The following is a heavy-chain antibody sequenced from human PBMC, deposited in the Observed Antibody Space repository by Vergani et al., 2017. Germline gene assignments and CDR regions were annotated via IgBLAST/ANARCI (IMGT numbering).Heavy chain of an antibody. V-gene: IGHV3-20*04. CDR3: ARGVRDYYGSGSYYNFDY. J-gene: IGHJ4*02. D-gene: IGHD3-10*01. CDR1: GFTFDDYG. CDR2: INWNGGST. Sequence: EVQLVESGGGVVRPGGSLRLSCAASGFTFDDYGMSWVRQAPGKGLEWVSGINWNGGSTGYADSVKGRFTISRDNAKNSLYLQMNSLRAEDTALYYCARGVRDYYGSGSYYNFDYWGQGTLVTVSS.